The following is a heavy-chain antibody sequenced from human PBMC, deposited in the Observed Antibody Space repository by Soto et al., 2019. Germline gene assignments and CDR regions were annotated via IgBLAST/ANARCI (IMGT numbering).Heavy chain of an antibody. CDR2: LNTRGGGT. CDR3: ARPHDYGDLTYFDY. V-gene: IGHV1-46*03. CDR1: GYSFTNFY. Sequence: QVQLVQSGAEVKKPGASVKVSCKASGYSFTNFYIHWVRQAPGQGLEWMGTLNTRGGGTSYAPKFQGRLTMTTDTSTSTVNMELSSLRSEDTAVYYCARPHDYGDLTYFDYWGQGTLVTVSS. J-gene: IGHJ4*02. D-gene: IGHD4-17*01.